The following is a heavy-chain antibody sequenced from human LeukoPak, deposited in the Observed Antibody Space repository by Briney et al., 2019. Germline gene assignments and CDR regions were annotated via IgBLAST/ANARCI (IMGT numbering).Heavy chain of an antibody. CDR2: INPNSGGT. CDR1: GYTFTGYY. CDR3: AGSDGGSYYSGYYYGMDV. D-gene: IGHD1-26*01. Sequence: ASVKVSCKASGYTFTGYYMHWVRQAPGQGLEWMGRINPNSGGTNYAQKFQGRVTMTRDTSISTAYMELSSLRSEDTAVYYCAGSDGGSYYSGYYYGMDVWGQGTTVTVSS. J-gene: IGHJ6*02. V-gene: IGHV1-2*06.